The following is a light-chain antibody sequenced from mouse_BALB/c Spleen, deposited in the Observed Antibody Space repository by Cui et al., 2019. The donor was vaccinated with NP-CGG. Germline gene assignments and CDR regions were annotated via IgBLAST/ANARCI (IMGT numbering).Light chain of an antibody. CDR1: TGAVTTSNY. V-gene: IGLV1*01. CDR2: GTN. Sequence: QAVVTQESALTTSPGETVTLTCRSSTGAVTTSNYANLVQEKPDHLFPGLIGGTNNRTPGVPARFSGSLIGDKAALTITGAQTEDEAIYFCALWYSNHWVFGGGTKLTVL. J-gene: IGLJ1*01. CDR3: ALWYSNHWV.